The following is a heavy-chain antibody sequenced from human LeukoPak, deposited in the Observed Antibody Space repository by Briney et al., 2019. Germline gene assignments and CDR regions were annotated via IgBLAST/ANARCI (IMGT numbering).Heavy chain of an antibody. CDR1: GFTFRNFW. J-gene: IGHJ4*02. CDR3: ARGDAFSGDH. Sequence: PGGSLRLSCAASGFTFRNFWMSWVRQAPGRGLEWVANIHPEGNEKYHVESVKGRFTISRDNAKSSLFLQMNGLRAKDTAVYYCARGDAFSGDHWGQGTLVTVSS. V-gene: IGHV3-7*04. CDR2: IHPEGNEK.